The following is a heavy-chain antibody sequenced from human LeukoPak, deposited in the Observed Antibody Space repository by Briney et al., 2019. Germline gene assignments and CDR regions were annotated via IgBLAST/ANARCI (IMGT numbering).Heavy chain of an antibody. CDR2: ISAYNGNT. J-gene: IGHJ4*02. Sequence: ASVKVSCKASGYTFTSYGISWVRQAPGQGLEWMGWISAYNGNTNYVQKLQGRVTMTTDTSTSTAYMELRSLRSDDTAVYYCARDPHYGGNSPPLGYWGQGTLVTVSS. V-gene: IGHV1-18*01. D-gene: IGHD4-23*01. CDR1: GYTFTSYG. CDR3: ARDPHYGGNSPPLGY.